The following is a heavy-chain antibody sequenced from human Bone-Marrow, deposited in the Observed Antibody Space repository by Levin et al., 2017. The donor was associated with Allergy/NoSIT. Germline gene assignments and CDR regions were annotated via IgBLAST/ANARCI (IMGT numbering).Heavy chain of an antibody. Sequence: SVKVSCKDSGGTCKSYPFSWVRLAPGQGLEWMGGIIPMFGATNYAEKFRGRVTITADDSTMTVYMEVNSLRVEDTAVYYCARDEGLGLEISSWGQGTRVTVSS. D-gene: IGHD5-24*01. V-gene: IGHV1-69*13. CDR2: IIPMFGAT. CDR1: GGTCKSYP. J-gene: IGHJ4*02. CDR3: ARDEGLGLEISS.